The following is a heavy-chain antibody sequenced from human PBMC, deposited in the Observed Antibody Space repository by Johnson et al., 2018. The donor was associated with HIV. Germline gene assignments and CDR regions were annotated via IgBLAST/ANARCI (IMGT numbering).Heavy chain of an antibody. CDR3: ARGALSPAAPDAFDI. J-gene: IGHJ3*02. Sequence: QVQLVESGGGVVQPGRSLRLSCAASGFTFSSYAMHWVRQAPGKGLEWVAVIWYDGSSKYYADSVKGRFTISRDNSKNTLYLQMNSLRSEDTAVYYCARGALSPAAPDAFDIWGQGTMVTVSS. CDR1: GFTFSSYA. D-gene: IGHD6-13*01. CDR2: IWYDGSSK. V-gene: IGHV3-30*04.